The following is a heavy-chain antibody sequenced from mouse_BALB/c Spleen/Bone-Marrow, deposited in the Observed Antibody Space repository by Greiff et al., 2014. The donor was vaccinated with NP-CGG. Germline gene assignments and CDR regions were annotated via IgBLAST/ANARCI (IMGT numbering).Heavy chain of an antibody. CDR3: ARHHRYAYYFDY. J-gene: IGHJ2*01. V-gene: IGHV1S130*01. CDR2: IHPNSGNT. Sequence: VQLQDSGSLLVRSGASGKRSCKASGYTFTNSWIHWAKQRPGQGLEWIGEIHPNSGNTNYNEKFKGKATLTVDTSSSTAYVDLSSLTSEDSAVYYCARHHRYAYYFDYWGQGTTLTVSS. CDR1: GYTFTNSW. D-gene: IGHD2-14*01.